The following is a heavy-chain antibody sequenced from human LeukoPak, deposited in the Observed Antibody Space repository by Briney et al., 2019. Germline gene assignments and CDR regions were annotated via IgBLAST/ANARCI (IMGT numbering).Heavy chain of an antibody. D-gene: IGHD6-19*01. J-gene: IGHJ4*02. CDR1: GGSISSSSYY. Sequence: PSETLSLTCTVSGGSISSSSYYWGWIRQPPGKGLEWIGSIYYSGSTYYNPSLKSRVTISVDKSKNQFSLKLSSVTAANTAVYYCASRXSSGWSFDYWGQGTLVTVSS. CDR3: ASRXSSGWSFDY. V-gene: IGHV4-39*01. CDR2: IYYSGST.